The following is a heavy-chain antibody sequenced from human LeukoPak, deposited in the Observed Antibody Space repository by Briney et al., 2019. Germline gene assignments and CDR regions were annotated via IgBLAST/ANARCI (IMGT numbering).Heavy chain of an antibody. D-gene: IGHD4-17*01. V-gene: IGHV3-7*01. CDR1: GFTLSTYW. Sequence: GGSLRFSCVGSGFTLSTYWMTWVRQAPGRGLKWVANIKHDGSEKHYVNSVKGRFTTSRDNAKNLVYLQMNSLRGEDTAMYYCAGSTVTTNYWGQGTLVTVSS. CDR3: AGSTVTTNY. J-gene: IGHJ4*02. CDR2: IKHDGSEK.